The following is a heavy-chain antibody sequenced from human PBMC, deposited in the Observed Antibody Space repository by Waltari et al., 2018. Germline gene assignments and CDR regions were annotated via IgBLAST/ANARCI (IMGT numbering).Heavy chain of an antibody. CDR2: IYGSGGST. V-gene: IGHV4-4*07. Sequence: QVQLQESGPGLVKPSETLSLTCAVSGGSIRSNFWSWIRQPPGKGLEWIGRIYGSGGSTDYNPSLKSRVTISTDTSKNQFSLKLRSVTAADTAVYYCATTTTAGRVFDSWGQGVLVTVSS. D-gene: IGHD6-13*01. CDR3: ATTTTAGRVFDS. CDR1: GGSIRSNF. J-gene: IGHJ4*02.